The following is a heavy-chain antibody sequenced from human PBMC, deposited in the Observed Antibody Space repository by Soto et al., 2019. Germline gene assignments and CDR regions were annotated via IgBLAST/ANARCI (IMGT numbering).Heavy chain of an antibody. Sequence: PSETMSLTCTVSDGSIRRSTFYWGWNRQPPGKGLEWIGYIYYSGSTNYNPSLKSRVTISLDTSKNQFSLKLSSVTAADTAVYYCARDLNSKGLDYWGQGTLVTVSS. CDR3: ARDLNSKGLDY. D-gene: IGHD4-4*01. V-gene: IGHV4-61*01. CDR2: IYYSGST. CDR1: DGSIRRSTFY. J-gene: IGHJ4*02.